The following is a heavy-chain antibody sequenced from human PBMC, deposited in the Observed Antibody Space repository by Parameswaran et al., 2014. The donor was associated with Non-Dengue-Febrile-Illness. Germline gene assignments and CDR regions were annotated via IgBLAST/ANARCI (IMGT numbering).Heavy chain of an antibody. D-gene: IGHD1-26*01. CDR3: ASSVMGSYYDEPPNAWPDAFDI. CDR2: INSDGSST. V-gene: IGHV3-74*01. Sequence: GGPVTTLLCSLWDSPSVATGCTGSAKAPGKGLVWVSRINSDGSSTSYADSVKGRFTISRDNAKNTLYLQMNSLRAEDTAVYYCASSVMGSYYDEPPNAWPDAFDIWGQGTMVTVSS. J-gene: IGHJ3*02. CDR1: DSPSVATG.